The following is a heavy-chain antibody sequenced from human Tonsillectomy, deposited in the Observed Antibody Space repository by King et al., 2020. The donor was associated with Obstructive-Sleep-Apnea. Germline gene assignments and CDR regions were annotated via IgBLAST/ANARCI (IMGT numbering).Heavy chain of an antibody. J-gene: IGHJ6*02. Sequence: VQLVESGGGLVQPGGSLRLSCAASGFTFSSYWMHWVRKAPGKGLVWVSRINSDGSTTTYADSVKGRFTISRDNAKNTLHLQMSSLRAEDTAVYFCARDRDCRSTSCFFGMDVWGQGTTVTVSS. V-gene: IGHV3-74*01. D-gene: IGHD2-2*01. CDR3: ARDRDCRSTSCFFGMDV. CDR1: GFTFSSYW. CDR2: INSDGSTT.